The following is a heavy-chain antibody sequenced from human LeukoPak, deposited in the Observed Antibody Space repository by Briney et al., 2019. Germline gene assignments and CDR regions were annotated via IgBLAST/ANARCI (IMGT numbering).Heavy chain of an antibody. CDR2: IYYSGST. V-gene: IGHV4-39*07. D-gene: IGHD4-17*01. Sequence: SETLSLTCTVSGGSISSSSYYWGWIRQPPGKGLEWIGSIYYSGSTYYNPSLKSRVTISVDTSKNQFSLKLSSVTAADTAVYYCARDLHGDDPYWGQGTLVTVSS. CDR1: GGSISSSSYY. J-gene: IGHJ4*02. CDR3: ARDLHGDDPY.